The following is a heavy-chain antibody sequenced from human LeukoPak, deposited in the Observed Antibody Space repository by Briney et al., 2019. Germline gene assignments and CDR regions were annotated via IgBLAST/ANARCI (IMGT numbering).Heavy chain of an antibody. CDR2: INHSGST. D-gene: IGHD2-2*01. Sequence: SENLSLTCAVYGGSFSGYYWSWIRQPPGRVLEWSGEINHSGSTNYNPSLKGRVTISVDTSKNQFSLKLSSVTAADTAVYYCARGRLYRGGSTGHQNWFDPWGQGTLVTVSS. J-gene: IGHJ5*02. CDR1: GGSFSGYY. V-gene: IGHV4-34*01. CDR3: ARGRLYRGGSTGHQNWFDP.